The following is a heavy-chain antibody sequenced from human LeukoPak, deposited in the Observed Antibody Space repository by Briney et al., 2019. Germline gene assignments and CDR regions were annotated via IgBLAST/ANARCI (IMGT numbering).Heavy chain of an antibody. CDR1: GFTFSSYG. Sequence: GGSLRLSCAASGFTFSSYGMHWVRQAPGKGLEWVAVIWYDGSNKYYADPVKGRFTISRDNSKNTLYLQMNSLRAEDTAVYYCARDRYYDSSGFDYWGQGTLVTVSS. CDR2: IWYDGSNK. J-gene: IGHJ4*02. D-gene: IGHD3-22*01. CDR3: ARDRYYDSSGFDY. V-gene: IGHV3-33*01.